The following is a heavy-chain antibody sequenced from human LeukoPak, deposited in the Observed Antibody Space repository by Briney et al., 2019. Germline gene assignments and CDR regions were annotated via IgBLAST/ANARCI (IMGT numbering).Heavy chain of an antibody. Sequence: KPSETLSLTCAVSGYSISSGYYWGWIRQPPGKGLEWIGSIYHSGSTYYNPSLKSRVTISVDTSKNQFSLKLSSVTAADTAVYYCARLIAAAGTVFALAFDIWGHGTMDTVSS. CDR3: ARLIAAAGTVFALAFDI. V-gene: IGHV4-38-2*01. D-gene: IGHD6-13*01. J-gene: IGHJ3*02. CDR2: IYHSGST. CDR1: GYSISSGYY.